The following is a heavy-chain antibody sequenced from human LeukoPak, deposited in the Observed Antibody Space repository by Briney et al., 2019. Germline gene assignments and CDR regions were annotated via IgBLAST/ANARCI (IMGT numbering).Heavy chain of an antibody. J-gene: IGHJ6*02. Sequence: ASVKVSCKASGYTFTSYGISWVRQAPGQGLEWMGWISAYNGNTNYAQKLQGRVTMTTDTSTSTAYMELRSLRSDDTAVYYCARDSSSPIFHEYYYYYGMDVWGQGTTVTVSS. CDR2: ISAYNGNT. CDR1: GYTFTSYG. D-gene: IGHD6-6*01. V-gene: IGHV1-18*01. CDR3: ARDSSSPIFHEYYYYYGMDV.